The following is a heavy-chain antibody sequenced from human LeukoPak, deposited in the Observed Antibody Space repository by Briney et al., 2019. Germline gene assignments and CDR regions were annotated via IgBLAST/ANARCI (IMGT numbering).Heavy chain of an antibody. CDR2: ISGSGGSP. D-gene: IGHD3-10*01. Sequence: GGSLTLSCAASGFTFSSYAMSWVRQAPGKGLEWVSSISGSGGSPYYADSVKGRFTISRDNSENTLFLQMNSLRAEDTALYYCAKQGYGSGSYCDYWGQGTLVTVSS. CDR3: AKQGYGSGSYCDY. CDR1: GFTFSSYA. J-gene: IGHJ4*02. V-gene: IGHV3-23*01.